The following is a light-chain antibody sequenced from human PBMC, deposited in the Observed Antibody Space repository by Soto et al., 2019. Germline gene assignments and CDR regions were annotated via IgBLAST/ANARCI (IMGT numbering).Light chain of an antibody. J-gene: IGLJ1*01. CDR3: CSYAGTSGYV. Sequence: QSVLTQPASVSGSPGQSITISCTGTSSDVGGYNYVSWYQQHPGKAPKLMIYDVSNRPSGVSNRFSGSKSGNTASLTVSGLQAEDEADYYCCSYAGTSGYVFGIGTKVTVL. CDR1: SSDVGGYNY. V-gene: IGLV2-14*01. CDR2: DVS.